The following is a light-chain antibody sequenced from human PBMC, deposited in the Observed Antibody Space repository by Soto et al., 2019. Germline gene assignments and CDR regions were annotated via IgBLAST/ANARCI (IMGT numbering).Light chain of an antibody. Sequence: IQMTQSPSSLSASIGEPVTITYRTSQDISGRLNWYQQTRGRVPKLLIYGASNLESGAPSRFSGSGSGTDFTLTISGLQPEDFASYYCQQCYSPPLSFGGGTKVDIK. V-gene: IGKV1-39*01. CDR3: QQCYSPPLS. J-gene: IGKJ4*01. CDR2: GAS. CDR1: QDISGR.